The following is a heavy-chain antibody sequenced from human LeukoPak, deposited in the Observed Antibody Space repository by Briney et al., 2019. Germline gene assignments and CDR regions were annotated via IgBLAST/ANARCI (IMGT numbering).Heavy chain of an antibody. V-gene: IGHV3-15*01. CDR2: IKSRADGGTI. CDR3: TTLRLTASDY. J-gene: IGHJ4*02. Sequence: GGSLRLSCEAAGFTFSNAWMNWVRQAPGKGLEWVGRIKSRADGGTIDYAVPVKGRFIISRDDSRNTLYLQMNSLKIEDTAMYYCTTLRLTASDYWGQGTRVSVSS. CDR1: GFTFSNAW. D-gene: IGHD2-21*02.